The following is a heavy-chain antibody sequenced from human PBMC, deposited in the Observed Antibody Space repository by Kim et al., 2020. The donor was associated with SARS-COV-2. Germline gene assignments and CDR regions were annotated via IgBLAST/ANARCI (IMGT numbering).Heavy chain of an antibody. CDR2: IILIFGIA. CDR3: ARTPPPPSSDSSGQEAFDI. J-gene: IGHJ3*02. D-gene: IGHD3-22*01. Sequence: SVKVSCKASGGTFSSSAISWARQAPVQGLEWMVGIILIFGIANYAQKFQGRVTITADKSTSTAYMELSSLRSDDTAVYYCARTPPPPSSDSSGQEAFDI. V-gene: IGHV1-69*10. CDR1: GGTFSSSA.